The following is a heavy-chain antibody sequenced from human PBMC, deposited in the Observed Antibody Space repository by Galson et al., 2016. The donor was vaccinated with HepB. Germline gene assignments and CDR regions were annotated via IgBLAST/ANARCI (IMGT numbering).Heavy chain of an antibody. J-gene: IGHJ4*02. V-gene: IGHV1-2*02. Sequence: SVKVSCKASGYTFTDYYMHWVRQAPGQGLEWMGWINPNTGGTNYAQKFQGRVTMTRDTSISTAYMELSRLRSDDTAVYYCAREGIYYYDSTVYSPFDYWAREPCSPSPQ. CDR1: GYTFTDYY. CDR3: AREGIYYYDSTVYSPFDY. CDR2: INPNTGGT. D-gene: IGHD3-22*01.